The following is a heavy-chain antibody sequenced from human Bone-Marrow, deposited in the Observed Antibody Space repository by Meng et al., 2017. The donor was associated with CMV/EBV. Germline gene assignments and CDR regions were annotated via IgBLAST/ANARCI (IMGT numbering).Heavy chain of an antibody. CDR3: ARDHLAPDYDILTGSFDY. Sequence: GESLKIPCAASGFTFSSYAMHWVRQAPGKGLEWVAVISYDGSNKYYADSVKGRFTISRDNSKNTLYLQMNSLRAEDTAVYYCARDHLAPDYDILTGSFDYWGQGTLVTVSS. CDR2: ISYDGSNK. D-gene: IGHD3-9*01. J-gene: IGHJ4*02. V-gene: IGHV3-30*04. CDR1: GFTFSSYA.